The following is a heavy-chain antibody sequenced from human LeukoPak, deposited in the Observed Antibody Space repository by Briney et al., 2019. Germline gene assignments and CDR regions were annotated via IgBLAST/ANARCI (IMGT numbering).Heavy chain of an antibody. CDR3: ARWGGYCSGGNCYPLYYFDS. J-gene: IGHJ4*02. V-gene: IGHV5-51*01. CDR2: IHPPDSDT. D-gene: IGHD2-15*01. CDR1: GYRFTSYW. Sequence: PGESLKISCQGSGYRFTSYWIGWVRQMPGKGLEWMGIIHPPDSDTRYSPSFQGQVTISADKSIGTAYLQWDSLRASDTAMYYCARWGGYCSGGNCYPLYYFDSWGQGTLVNVPS.